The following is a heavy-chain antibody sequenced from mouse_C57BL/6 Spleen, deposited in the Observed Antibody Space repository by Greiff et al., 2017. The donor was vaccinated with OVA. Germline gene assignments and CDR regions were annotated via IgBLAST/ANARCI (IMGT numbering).Heavy chain of an antibody. CDR1: GYAFSSSW. CDR3: AKYDYEGAMDY. Sequence: VQLQQSGPELVKPGASVKISCKASGYAFSSSWMNWVKQRPGKGLEWIGRIYPGDGDTNYNGKFKGKATLTADKSSSTAYMQLSSLTSEDSAVYCCAKYDYEGAMDYWGQGTSVTVAS. J-gene: IGHJ4*01. CDR2: IYPGDGDT. D-gene: IGHD2-4*01. V-gene: IGHV1-82*01.